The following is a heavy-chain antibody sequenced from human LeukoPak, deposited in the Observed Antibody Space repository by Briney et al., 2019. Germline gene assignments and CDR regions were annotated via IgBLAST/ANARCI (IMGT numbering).Heavy chain of an antibody. Sequence: SETLSLTCAVYGGSFSGYYWSWIRQPPGKGLEWIGEINHSGSTNYNPSLKSRVTISVDTSKNQFSLKLSSVTAADTAVYYCARGVKGVAAADSNWFDPWGQGTLVTVSS. CDR1: GGSFSGYY. J-gene: IGHJ5*02. D-gene: IGHD6-13*01. CDR3: ARGVKGVAAADSNWFDP. V-gene: IGHV4-34*01. CDR2: INHSGST.